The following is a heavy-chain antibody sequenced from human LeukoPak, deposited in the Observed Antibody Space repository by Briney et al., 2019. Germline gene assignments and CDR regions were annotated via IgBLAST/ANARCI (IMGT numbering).Heavy chain of an antibody. J-gene: IGHJ5*02. D-gene: IGHD3-10*01. CDR1: GFTFSSYA. CDR2: ISGSGGST. Sequence: GGSLRLSCAASGFTFSSYAMSWVRQAPGKGLEWVSAISGSGGSTYYADSVKGRFTISRDNSKNTLYLQMNSLRAEDTAVYYCASSRGWLGDLAWGLGTLVTVSS. V-gene: IGHV3-23*01. CDR3: ASSRGWLGDLA.